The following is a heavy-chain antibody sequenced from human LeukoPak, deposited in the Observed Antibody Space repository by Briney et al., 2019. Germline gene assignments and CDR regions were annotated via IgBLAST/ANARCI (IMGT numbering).Heavy chain of an antibody. CDR1: GGSISSGSYY. J-gene: IGHJ6*03. CDR3: ARDGVLDYYYYYMDV. Sequence: SETLSLTCTVSGGSISSGSYYWSWIRQPAGKGLEWIWRIYTSGSTNYNPSLKSRVTISVDTSKNQFSLKLSSVTAADTAVYYCARDGVLDYYYYYMDVWGKGTTVTVSS. CDR2: IYTSGST. V-gene: IGHV4-61*02. D-gene: IGHD3-16*01.